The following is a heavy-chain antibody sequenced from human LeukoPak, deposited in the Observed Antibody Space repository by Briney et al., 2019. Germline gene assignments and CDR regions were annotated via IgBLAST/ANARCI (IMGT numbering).Heavy chain of an antibody. CDR2: IFGGGST. V-gene: IGHV3-66*02. CDR3: AKDQRAAAGWGFDP. J-gene: IGHJ5*02. D-gene: IGHD6-13*01. CDR1: GFNVNSNY. Sequence: GGSLRLSCTASGFNVNSNYMSWVRQAPGKGLEWVSVIFGGGSTYYADFVKGRFTISRDNSKNNSKNTLYLQMNSLRPEDTAVYYCAKDQRAAAGWGFDPWGQGTLVTVSS.